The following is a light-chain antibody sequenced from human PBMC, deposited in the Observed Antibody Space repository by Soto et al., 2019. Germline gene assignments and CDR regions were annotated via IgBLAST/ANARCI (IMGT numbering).Light chain of an antibody. CDR2: DAT. V-gene: IGKV3-11*01. J-gene: IGKJ4*01. Sequence: DIVLTQSPATLSLSPGERATLSCRASQSVGNSLAWYQKNPGQAPRLLIYDATNRAAGIPARFSGSGSGTYFTLTISNLEPEDFAVYYGQQCTNRLTFGGGTKVEIK. CDR3: QQCTNRLT. CDR1: QSVGNS.